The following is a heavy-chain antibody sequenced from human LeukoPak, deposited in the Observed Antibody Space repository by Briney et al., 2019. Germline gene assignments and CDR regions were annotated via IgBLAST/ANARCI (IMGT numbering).Heavy chain of an antibody. J-gene: IGHJ6*03. CDR3: ARQKGSRRYYMDV. V-gene: IGHV4-59*08. CDR1: GVSISSYY. Sequence: SETLSLTCTVSGVSISSYYWSWIRQPPGKGLEWIGYIHNSGITNYNPSLKSRVTISVDTSKNQFSLKLSSVTAADTAVYYCARQKGSRRYYMDVWGKGTTVTISS. CDR2: IHNSGIT.